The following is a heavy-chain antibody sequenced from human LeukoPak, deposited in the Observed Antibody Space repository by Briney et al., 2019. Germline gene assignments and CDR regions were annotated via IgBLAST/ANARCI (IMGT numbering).Heavy chain of an antibody. D-gene: IGHD3-22*01. CDR2: ISSSSSYI. CDR1: GFTFSSYS. CDR3: ARAPYDSSGYYYG. V-gene: IGHV3-21*01. Sequence: SGGSLRLSCAASGFTFSSYSMNWVRQAPGKGLEWVSSISSSSSYIYYADSVKGRFTISRDNAKNSLYLQMNSLRAEDTAVYYCARAPYDSSGYYYGWGQGTLVTVSS. J-gene: IGHJ4*02.